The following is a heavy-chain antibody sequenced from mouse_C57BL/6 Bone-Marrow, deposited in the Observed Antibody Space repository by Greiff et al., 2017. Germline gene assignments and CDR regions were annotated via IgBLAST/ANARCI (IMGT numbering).Heavy chain of an antibody. CDR2: ISSGGSYT. V-gene: IGHV5-6*01. J-gene: IGHJ2*01. CDR3: ARPFNWDVYFDY. Sequence: VQLQQSGGDLVKPGGSLKLSCAASGFTFSSYGMSWVRQTPDKRLEWVATISSGGSYTYYPDSVKGRFTISRDNAKNTLYLQMSSLKSEDTAMYYCARPFNWDVYFDYWGQGTTLTVSS. CDR1: GFTFSSYG. D-gene: IGHD4-1*01.